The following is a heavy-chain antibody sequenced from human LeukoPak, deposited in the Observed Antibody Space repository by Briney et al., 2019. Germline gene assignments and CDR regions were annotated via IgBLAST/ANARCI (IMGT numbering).Heavy chain of an antibody. CDR3: AKVSSSGYYYYYYGMDV. D-gene: IGHD3-22*01. Sequence: GGSLRLSCAASGFTFSSYSMNWVRQAPGKGLEWVSAISGSGGSTYYADSVKGRFTISRDNSRNTLYLQMNSLRAEDTAVYYCAKVSSSGYYYYYYGMDVWGQGTTVTVSS. J-gene: IGHJ6*02. V-gene: IGHV3-23*01. CDR1: GFTFSSYS. CDR2: ISGSGGST.